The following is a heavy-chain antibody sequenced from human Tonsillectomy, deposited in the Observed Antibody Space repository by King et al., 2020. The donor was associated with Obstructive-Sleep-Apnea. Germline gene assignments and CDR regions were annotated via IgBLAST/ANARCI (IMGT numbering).Heavy chain of an antibody. D-gene: IGHD3-22*01. CDR2: IIWSSGTI. CDR1: GFTFGDYA. V-gene: IGHV3-9*01. Sequence: VQLVEAGGGLVQPGRSLRLSCATSGFTFGDYAMHWVRQAPGNGLEWVSGIIWSSGTIGYADSVKGRFSISRDNAKKSLYLQMNSLRAEDTAFYYCTKGYYDTNGYYFDYWGQGTLVTVSS. CDR3: TKGYYDTNGYYFDY. J-gene: IGHJ4*02.